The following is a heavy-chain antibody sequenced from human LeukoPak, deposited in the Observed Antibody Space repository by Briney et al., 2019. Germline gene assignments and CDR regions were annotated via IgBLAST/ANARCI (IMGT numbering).Heavy chain of an antibody. J-gene: IGHJ6*04. V-gene: IGHV5-10-1*01. Sequence: KPGESLKISCKGSGYSFTSYWISWVRQMPGKGLEWMGRIDPSDSYTNYSPSFQGHVTISADKSISTAYLQWSSLKASDTAMYYCARLRATVTTFDGMDVWGKGTTVTVSS. CDR2: IDPSDSYT. CDR3: ARLRATVTTFDGMDV. D-gene: IGHD4-17*01. CDR1: GYSFTSYW.